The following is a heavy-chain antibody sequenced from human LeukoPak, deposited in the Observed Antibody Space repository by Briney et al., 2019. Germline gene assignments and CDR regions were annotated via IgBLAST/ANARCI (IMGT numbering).Heavy chain of an antibody. V-gene: IGHV3-20*04. J-gene: IGHJ4*02. Sequence: GGSLRLSCAASGFTFDDYGMSWVRQAPGKGLEWVSGINWNGGSTGYADSVKGRFTISRDNAKNSLYLQMNSLRAEDTALYYCARDSVSYYGSGSVFDYWGQGTLVTVSS. CDR3: ARDSVSYYGSGSVFDY. D-gene: IGHD3-10*01. CDR1: GFTFDDYG. CDR2: INWNGGST.